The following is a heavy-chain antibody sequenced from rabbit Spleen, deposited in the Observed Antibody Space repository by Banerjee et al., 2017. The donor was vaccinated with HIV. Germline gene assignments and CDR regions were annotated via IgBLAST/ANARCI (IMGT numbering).Heavy chain of an antibody. CDR1: GFSLGSSYW. CDR2: IYAGSRRTT. J-gene: IGHJ4*01. Sequence: QEQLVESGGGLVQPEGSLTLTCTAAGFSLGSSYWISWVRQAPGKGLEWIACIYAGSRRTTSYASWAKGRFTISKTSSTTVTLQMTSLTVADTATYFCVRDAGRGDYIDGVFNLWGPGTLVTVS. V-gene: IGHV1S45*01. CDR3: VRDAGRGDYIDGVFNL. D-gene: IGHD8-1*01.